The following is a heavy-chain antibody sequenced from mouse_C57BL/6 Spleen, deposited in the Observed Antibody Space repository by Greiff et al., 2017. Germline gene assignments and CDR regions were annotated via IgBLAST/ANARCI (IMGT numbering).Heavy chain of an antibody. CDR2: IDPEDGET. Sequence: EVQLQESGAELVKPGASVKLSCTASGFNIKDYYMHWVKQRTEQGLEWIGRIDPEDGETKYAPKFQGKATITADTSSNTAYLQLSSLTSEDTAVYYCARYITTVVEGYYYAMDYWGQGTSVTVSS. CDR1: GFNIKDYY. J-gene: IGHJ4*01. V-gene: IGHV14-2*01. CDR3: ARYITTVVEGYYYAMDY. D-gene: IGHD1-1*01.